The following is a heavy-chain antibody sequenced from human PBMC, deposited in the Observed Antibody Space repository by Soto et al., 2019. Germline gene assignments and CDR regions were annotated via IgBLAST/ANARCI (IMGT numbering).Heavy chain of an antibody. CDR3: AKGGTYYFDS. D-gene: IGHD3-16*01. V-gene: IGHV4-4*07. Sequence: ETLSLTCSVSGASISNFYWSWIRQSAGKGLEWIGRLYTRGTTDYNPSLKSRVTMSIDTSKNRVSLSLTSVTAADTAVYYCAKGGTYYFDSWGQGIVVTVSS. CDR2: LYTRGTT. CDR1: GASISNFY. J-gene: IGHJ4*02.